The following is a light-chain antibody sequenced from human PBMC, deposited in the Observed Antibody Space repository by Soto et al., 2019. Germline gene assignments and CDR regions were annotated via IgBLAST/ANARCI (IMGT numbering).Light chain of an antibody. V-gene: IGLV2-14*03. J-gene: IGLJ1*01. Sequence: QSVLTQPASVSGSPGLSITISCTGTSSDVGAYNFVSWYQQHTDKAPKLMIFDVSNRPSGVSNRFSGSKSGNTASLIISGLQSEDEAEYYCGSYTTSSNYVFGTGTKVTVL. CDR3: GSYTTSSNYV. CDR2: DVS. CDR1: SSDVGAYNF.